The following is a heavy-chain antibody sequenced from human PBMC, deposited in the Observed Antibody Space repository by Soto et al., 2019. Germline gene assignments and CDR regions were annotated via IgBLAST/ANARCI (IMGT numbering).Heavy chain of an antibody. Sequence: SVKVSCKASGGTFSSYTISWVRQAPGQGLEWMGRIIPILGIANYAQKFQGRVTITADKSTSTAYMELSSLRSEDTAVYYCARDQVAITGTTYWFDPWGQGTLVTVSS. J-gene: IGHJ5*02. V-gene: IGHV1-69*04. CDR1: GGTFSSYT. CDR3: ARDQVAITGTTYWFDP. D-gene: IGHD1-7*01. CDR2: IIPILGIA.